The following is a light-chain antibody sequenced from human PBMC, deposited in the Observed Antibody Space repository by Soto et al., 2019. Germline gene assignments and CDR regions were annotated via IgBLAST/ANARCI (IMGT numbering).Light chain of an antibody. Sequence: QSVLTQPPSASGTPGQRVTISCSGSSSNIGSTSVNWYQQLPGTAPKLLIYTNNQRPSGVPDRFSGSKSGTSASLAISGLQSEDEADYYCAAWDGSLKGVLFGGGTKLTVL. CDR3: AAWDGSLKGVL. J-gene: IGLJ2*01. V-gene: IGLV1-44*01. CDR1: SSNIGSTS. CDR2: TNN.